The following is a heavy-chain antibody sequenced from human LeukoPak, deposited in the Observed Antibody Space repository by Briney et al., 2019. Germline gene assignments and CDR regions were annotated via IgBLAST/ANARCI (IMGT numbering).Heavy chain of an antibody. CDR3: ATANYYDSSGYVYFQH. D-gene: IGHD3-22*01. CDR2: IYSGGST. Sequence: GGSLRLSCAASGFTVSSNYISWVRQAPGKGLEWVSVIYSGGSTYYADSVKGRFTISRDNSKNTLYLQMNSLRAEDTAVYYCATANYYDSSGYVYFQHWGQGTLVTVSS. V-gene: IGHV3-53*01. J-gene: IGHJ1*01. CDR1: GFTVSSNY.